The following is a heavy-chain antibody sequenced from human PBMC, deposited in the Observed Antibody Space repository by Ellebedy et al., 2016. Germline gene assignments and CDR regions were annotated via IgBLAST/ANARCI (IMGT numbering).Heavy chain of an antibody. CDR2: IKSKTDGGAA. Sequence: GGSLRLSCAASGFTFSNAWMNWVRQAPGKGLEWVGRIKSKTDGGAADYAAPVKGRSTISRDVSKHTLYLQMNSLKTEDTAVYFCTTVYRYNYDSVWGQGTLVTVSS. CDR3: TTVYRYNYDSV. CDR1: GFTFSNAW. D-gene: IGHD5-18*01. V-gene: IGHV3-15*01. J-gene: IGHJ4*02.